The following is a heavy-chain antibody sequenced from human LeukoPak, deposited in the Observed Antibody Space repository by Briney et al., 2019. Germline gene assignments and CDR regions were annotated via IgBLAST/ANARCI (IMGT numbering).Heavy chain of an antibody. CDR2: INAGNGNT. Sequence: WINAGNGNTKYSENFQGRVTFTRDTSASTVYMELSSLRSEDTAVYYCARELREGATVDYWGQGTLVTVSS. V-gene: IGHV1-3*01. CDR3: ARELREGATVDY. D-gene: IGHD1-26*01. J-gene: IGHJ4*02.